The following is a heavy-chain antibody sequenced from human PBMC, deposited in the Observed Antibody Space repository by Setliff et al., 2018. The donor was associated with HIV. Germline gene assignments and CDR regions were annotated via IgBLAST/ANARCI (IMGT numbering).Heavy chain of an antibody. CDR1: GYTFTSYG. V-gene: IGHV1-18*01. J-gene: IGHJ3*01. Sequence: GASVKVSCKASGYTFTSYGISWVRQAPGQGLEWMGWINAYNGNTNFAQKLQGRITMTSDTSTSTAYLELRSLSSDDTAVYYCARDNKAIGWFGDRPDHILLFWGQGTMVTVSS. D-gene: IGHD3-10*01. CDR2: INAYNGNT. CDR3: ARDNKAIGWFGDRPDHILLF.